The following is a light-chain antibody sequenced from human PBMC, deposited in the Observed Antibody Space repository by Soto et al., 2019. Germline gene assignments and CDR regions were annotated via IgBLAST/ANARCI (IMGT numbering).Light chain of an antibody. CDR2: DSS. CDR3: QQRVDLPLS. J-gene: IGKJ4*01. CDR1: ENVNTY. Sequence: ETVLTQSPATLSLSPGERATLSCRASENVNTYLAWFQQKSGQAPRLLIYDSSHRATGTPARFSGSGSGTDFTLTISRVEPEDFATYSWQQRVDLPLSVGGGTRV. V-gene: IGKV3-11*01.